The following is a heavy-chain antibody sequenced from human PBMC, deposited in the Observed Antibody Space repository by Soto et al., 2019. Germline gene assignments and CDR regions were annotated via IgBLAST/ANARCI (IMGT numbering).Heavy chain of an antibody. D-gene: IGHD1-26*01. CDR1: GYSFRGYF. J-gene: IGHJ4*02. Sequence: QVQLVQCGADVKKPGASVKVSCRTPGYSFRGYFMHSLRQAPGQGLEWMGWMNTNSGRTDYAHNFQGRVSMTWDTSISTAYMELSRLRSAETAIYYCARGYSGSSWRVFDYWGQGTLVTVSS. V-gene: IGHV1-2*07. CDR2: MNTNSGRT. CDR3: ARGYSGSSWRVFDY.